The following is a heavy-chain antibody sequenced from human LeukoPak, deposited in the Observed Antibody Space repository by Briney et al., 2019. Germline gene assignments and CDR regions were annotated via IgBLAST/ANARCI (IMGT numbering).Heavy chain of an antibody. Sequence: GGSLRLSCAASGFTVSSNYMSWVRQAPGKGLEWVSVIYSGGSTYYADSVKGRFTISRHNSKNTLYLQMNSLRAEDTAAYYCARAHRAARLGFDPWGQGTLVTVSS. J-gene: IGHJ5*02. V-gene: IGHV3-53*04. CDR3: ARAHRAARLGFDP. CDR1: GFTVSSNY. D-gene: IGHD6-6*01. CDR2: IYSGGST.